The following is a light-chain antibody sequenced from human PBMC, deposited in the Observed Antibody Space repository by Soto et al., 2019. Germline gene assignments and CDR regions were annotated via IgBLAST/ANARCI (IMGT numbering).Light chain of an antibody. CDR1: QSIKNW. CDR3: QQYDDYPLT. Sequence: DIQMTQSPSPLSASVGDRVTITCRASQSIKNWLAWYQQKPGTAPKFLLYDDSTLESGVPARFSGSGSGTEFTLTISSLQADDFATYFGQQYDDYPLTFGGGTKVEFK. CDR2: DDS. V-gene: IGKV1-5*01. J-gene: IGKJ4*01.